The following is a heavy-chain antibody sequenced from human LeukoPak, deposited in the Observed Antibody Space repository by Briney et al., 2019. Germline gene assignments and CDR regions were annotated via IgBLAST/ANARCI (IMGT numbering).Heavy chain of an antibody. V-gene: IGHV4-34*01. CDR3: ARRILTGYYRGYYFDY. D-gene: IGHD3-9*01. Sequence: SEALSLTCAVYGGSFSGYYRSWIRQPPGKGLEWIGEINHSGSTNYNPSLKSRVTISVDTSKNQFSLKLSSVTAADTAVYYCARRILTGYYRGYYFDYWGQGTLVTVSS. CDR1: GGSFSGYY. CDR2: INHSGST. J-gene: IGHJ4*02.